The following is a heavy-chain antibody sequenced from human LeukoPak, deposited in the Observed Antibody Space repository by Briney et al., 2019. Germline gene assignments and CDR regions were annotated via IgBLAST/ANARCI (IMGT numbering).Heavy chain of an antibody. J-gene: IGHJ4*02. CDR1: GGSISSYY. Sequence: SETLSHTCTVSGGSISSYYWSWIRQPPGKGLEWIGYIYYSGSTNYNPSLKSRVTISVDTSKNQFSLKLSSVTAADTAVYYCARGRITMVRGVPYFDYWGQGTLVTVSS. D-gene: IGHD3-10*01. CDR2: IYYSGST. V-gene: IGHV4-59*01. CDR3: ARGRITMVRGVPYFDY.